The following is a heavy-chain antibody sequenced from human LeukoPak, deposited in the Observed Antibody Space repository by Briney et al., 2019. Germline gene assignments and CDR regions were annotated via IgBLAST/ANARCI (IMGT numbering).Heavy chain of an antibody. V-gene: IGHV1-18*01. Sequence: ASVKVSCKASGYTFTSYGISWVRQAPGQGLEWMGWISAYNGNTNYAQKLQGRVTMTTDTSTSTAYMELRSLRSDDTAVYYCARVAAPRPPNYYYYYGTTSGAKGPRSPSP. CDR2: ISAYNGNT. CDR1: GYTFTSYG. J-gene: IGHJ6*02. CDR3: ARVAAPRPPNYYYYYGTTS. D-gene: IGHD6-6*01.